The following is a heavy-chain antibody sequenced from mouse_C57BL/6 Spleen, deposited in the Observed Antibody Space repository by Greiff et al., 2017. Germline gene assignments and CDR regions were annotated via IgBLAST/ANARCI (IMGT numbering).Heavy chain of an antibody. J-gene: IGHJ2*01. CDR3: ARGGLRYFDY. CDR2: IYPGGGYT. D-gene: IGHD2-4*01. CDR1: GYTFTNYW. V-gene: IGHV1-63*01. Sequence: VQLQQSGAELVRPGTSVKMSCKASGYTFTNYWIGWAKQRPGHGLEWIGDIYPGGGYTNYNEKFKGKATLTADKSSSTAYMQFSSLTSEDSAIYYGARGGLRYFDYWGQGTTLTVAS.